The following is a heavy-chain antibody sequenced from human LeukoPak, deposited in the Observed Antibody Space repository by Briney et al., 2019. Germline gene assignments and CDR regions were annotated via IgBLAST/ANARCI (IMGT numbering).Heavy chain of an antibody. J-gene: IGHJ5*02. V-gene: IGHV1-69*05. CDR3: ASQRHRITIFGVVTAPFDP. Sequence: SVKVSCKASGGTFSSYAISWVRQAPGQGLEWMGRIIPIFGTANYAQKFQGRVTITTDESTSTAYVELSSLRSEDTAVYYCASQRHRITIFGVVTAPFDPWGQGTLVTVSS. D-gene: IGHD3-3*01. CDR2: IIPIFGTA. CDR1: GGTFSSYA.